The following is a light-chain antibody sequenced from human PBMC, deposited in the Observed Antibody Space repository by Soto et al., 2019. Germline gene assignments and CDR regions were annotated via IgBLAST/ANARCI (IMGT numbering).Light chain of an antibody. Sequence: DIQLTQSPSFLSASVGDRVTITCRASQGISSYLAWYQQKPGKAPKLLIYAASTLQSGVPSRFSGSGSGTEFTLTISSLQPEDFETYYCQQLNNYSRVFTFSPGTKVDIK. CDR2: AAS. J-gene: IGKJ3*01. V-gene: IGKV1-9*01. CDR1: QGISSY. CDR3: QQLNNYSRVFT.